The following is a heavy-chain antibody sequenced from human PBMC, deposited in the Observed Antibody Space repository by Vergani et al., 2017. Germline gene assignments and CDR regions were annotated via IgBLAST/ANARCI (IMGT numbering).Heavy chain of an antibody. CDR2: IIPIFGTA. CDR1: GGTFSSYA. CDR3: ARGDSSSFSLGDLYAFDI. J-gene: IGHJ3*02. V-gene: IGHV1-69*01. D-gene: IGHD6-13*01. Sequence: QVQLVQSGAEVKKPGSSVKVSCKASGGTFSSYAISWVRQAPGQGLEWMGGIIPIFGTANYAQKFQGRVTITADESTSTAYMELSSLRSEDTAVYYCARGDSSSFSLGDLYAFDIWGQGTMVTVSS.